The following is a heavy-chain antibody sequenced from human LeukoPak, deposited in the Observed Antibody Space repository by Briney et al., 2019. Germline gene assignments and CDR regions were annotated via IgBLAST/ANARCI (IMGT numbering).Heavy chain of an antibody. CDR3: ARGPADSSGYYYGY. D-gene: IGHD3-22*01. V-gene: IGHV1-18*01. CDR2: ISAYNGNT. J-gene: IGHJ4*02. CDR1: GGTFSSYA. Sequence: ASVKVSCKASGGTFSSYAISWVRQAPGQGLEWMGWISAYNGNTNYAQKLQGRVTMTTDTSTSTAYMELRSLRSDDTAVYYCARGPADSSGYYYGYWGQGTLVTVSS.